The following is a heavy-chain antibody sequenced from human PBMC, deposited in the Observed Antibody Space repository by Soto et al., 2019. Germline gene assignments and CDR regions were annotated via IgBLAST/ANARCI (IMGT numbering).Heavy chain of an antibody. CDR1: GVTFSSYS. CDR3: ASGGSLDAFDI. CDR2: ISSSSSTI. V-gene: IGHV3-48*01. Sequence: PGGSLRLSCAASGVTFSSYSMNWVRQAPGKGLEWVSYISSSSSTIYYADSVKGRFTISRDNAKNSLYLQMNSLRAEDTAVYYCASGGSLDAFDIWGQGTMVTVSS. D-gene: IGHD1-26*01. J-gene: IGHJ3*02.